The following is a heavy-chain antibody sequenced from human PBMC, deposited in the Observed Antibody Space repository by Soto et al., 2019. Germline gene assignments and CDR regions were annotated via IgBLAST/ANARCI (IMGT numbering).Heavy chain of an antibody. CDR3: ARDRASGKTGDTLDAFDI. CDR1: GFTFSSYA. J-gene: IGHJ3*02. Sequence: GGSLRLSCAASGFTFSSYAMHWVRQAPGKGLEWVAVISYDGSNKYYADSVKGRFTISRDNSKNTLYLQMNSLRAEDTAVYYCARDRASGKTGDTLDAFDIWGQGTMVTVSS. V-gene: IGHV3-30*04. CDR2: ISYDGSNK. D-gene: IGHD7-27*01.